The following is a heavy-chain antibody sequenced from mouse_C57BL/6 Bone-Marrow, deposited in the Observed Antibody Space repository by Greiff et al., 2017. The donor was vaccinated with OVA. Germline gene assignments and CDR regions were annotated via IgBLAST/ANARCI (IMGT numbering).Heavy chain of an antibody. Sequence: EVKLMESEGGLVQPGSSMKLSCTASGFTFSDYYMAWVRQVPEKGLEWVANINYDGSSTYYLDSLKSRFIISRDNAKNILYLQMSSLKSEDTATYYCARDWGGFAYWGQGTLVTVSA. CDR3: ARDWGGFAY. CDR1: GFTFSDYY. CDR2: INYDGSST. D-gene: IGHD4-1*01. V-gene: IGHV5-16*01. J-gene: IGHJ3*01.